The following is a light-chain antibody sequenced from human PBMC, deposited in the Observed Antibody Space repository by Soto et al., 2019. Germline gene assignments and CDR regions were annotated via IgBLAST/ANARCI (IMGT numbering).Light chain of an antibody. CDR1: QSVSSN. Sequence: EIVMTQSPATLSVSPGEIAPLSSSASQSVSSNLVWYQQKPGQAPRHLIHGASTRATGVPARFSGSGSGTEFTLTISSLQSEDFALYYCHQYNNWARTFGQGTKVDI. J-gene: IGKJ1*01. CDR3: HQYNNWART. CDR2: GAS. V-gene: IGKV3-15*01.